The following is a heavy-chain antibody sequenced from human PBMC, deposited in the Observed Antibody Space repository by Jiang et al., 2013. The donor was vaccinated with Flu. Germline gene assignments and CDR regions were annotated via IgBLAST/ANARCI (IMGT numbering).Heavy chain of an antibody. Sequence: CAASGFIFTNYAMNWVRQAPGKGLEWLASVRTSGAIRHYADSVKGRFTISRDNSKGKVFLEMNSLRVDDTALYYCAKSDRFCTTTTCYTSFDYWGQGILVTVSS. CDR2: VRTSGAIR. CDR1: GFIFTNYA. V-gene: IGHV3-23*01. J-gene: IGHJ4*02. D-gene: IGHD2-2*02. CDR3: AKSDRFCTTTTCYTSFDY.